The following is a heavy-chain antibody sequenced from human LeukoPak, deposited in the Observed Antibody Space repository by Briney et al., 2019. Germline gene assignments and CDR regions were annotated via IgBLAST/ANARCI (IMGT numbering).Heavy chain of an antibody. J-gene: IGHJ4*02. V-gene: IGHV4-61*08. CDR2: ISYSGST. D-gene: IGHD2/OR15-2a*01. CDR3: AAWQNRLFDY. Sequence: SETLSLTCTVSRGSVSSGDYYWTWIRQPPGKGLEWIGYISYSGSTNYNPSLKSRVTISIDTSKNQISLKLSSVTAADTAEYYCAAWQNRLFDYWGQGTLVTVSS. CDR1: RGSVSSGDYY.